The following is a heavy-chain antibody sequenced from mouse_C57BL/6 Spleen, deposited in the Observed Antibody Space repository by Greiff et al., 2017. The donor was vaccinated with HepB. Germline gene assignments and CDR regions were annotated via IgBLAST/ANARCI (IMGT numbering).Heavy chain of an antibody. CDR3: ARYGGDSSGYGVFDY. J-gene: IGHJ2*01. V-gene: IGHV1-42*01. CDR1: GYSFTGYY. CDR2: INPSTGGT. D-gene: IGHD3-2*02. Sequence: EVQLQQSGPELVKPGASVKISCKASGYSFTGYYMNWVKQSPEKSLEWIGEINPSTGGTTYNQKFKAKATLTVDKSSSTAYRQLKCLTSEDSAVYYCARYGGDSSGYGVFDYWGQGTTLTVSS.